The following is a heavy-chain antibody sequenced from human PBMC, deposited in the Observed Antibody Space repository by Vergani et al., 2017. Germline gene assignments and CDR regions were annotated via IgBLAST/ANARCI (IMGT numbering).Heavy chain of an antibody. J-gene: IGHJ6*03. D-gene: IGHD2-8*02. CDR3: AWSAMGWCGISGGTNYYYCMDV. CDR2: IMPIFSTA. V-gene: IGHV1-69*01. CDR1: GGTFSSYA. Sequence: QVQLVQSGAEVKKPGSPVKVSCKASGGTFSSYAISWVRQAPGQGLEWMGGIMPIFSTANYAQKFQGRATITADEATRKAYMELRSLRCEDAAVYYCAWSAMGWCGISGGTNYYYCMDVWGKGTTVTVSS.